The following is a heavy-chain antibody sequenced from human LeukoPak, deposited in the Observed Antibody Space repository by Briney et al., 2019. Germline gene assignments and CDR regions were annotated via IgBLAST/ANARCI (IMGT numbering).Heavy chain of an antibody. Sequence: SETLSLTCTVSGGSISSSSYYWGWIRQPPGKGLEWIGSIYYSGSTYYNPSLKSRVTISVDTSKNQFSLKLSSVTAADTAVYYCARDLRGGATSGFLNYWGQGTLVTVSS. J-gene: IGHJ4*02. D-gene: IGHD1-26*01. V-gene: IGHV4-39*07. CDR2: IYYSGST. CDR3: ARDLRGGATSGFLNY. CDR1: GGSISSSSYY.